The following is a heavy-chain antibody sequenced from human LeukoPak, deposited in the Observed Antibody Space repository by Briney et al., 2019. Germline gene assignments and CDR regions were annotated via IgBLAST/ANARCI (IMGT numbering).Heavy chain of an antibody. CDR1: GFTLSSYS. Sequence: GGSLRLSCAASGFTLSSYSMNWVRQAPGKGLEWGSSISSSSSYIYYADSVKGRFTISRDNAKNSLYLQMNSLRAEDTAVYYCARDAYRSYQLLPLDYWGQGTLVTVSS. J-gene: IGHJ4*02. CDR2: ISSSSSYI. D-gene: IGHD2-2*01. V-gene: IGHV3-21*01. CDR3: ARDAYRSYQLLPLDY.